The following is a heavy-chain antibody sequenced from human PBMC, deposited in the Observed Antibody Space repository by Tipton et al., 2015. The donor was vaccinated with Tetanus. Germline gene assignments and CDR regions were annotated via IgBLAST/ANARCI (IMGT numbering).Heavy chain of an antibody. CDR3: ARGNRGSSWYF. J-gene: IGHJ4*02. CDR2: ISGTTRTI. CDR1: GFMFSSYT. D-gene: IGHD6-13*01. Sequence: GSLRLSCAASGFMFSSYTMSWVRQAPGKGLEWIAYISGTTRTIYYGDSVKGRFTVSRDNSKKSLYLQMNNLRGDDTAVYYCARGNRGSSWYFWGQGTQVTVSS. V-gene: IGHV3-48*04.